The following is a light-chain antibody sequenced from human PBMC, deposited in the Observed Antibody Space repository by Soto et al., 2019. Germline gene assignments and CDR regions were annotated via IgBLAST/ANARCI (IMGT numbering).Light chain of an antibody. Sequence: QSVLTQPPSVSASPGQTVTISCSGSSSNIGNNYVSWYQQFPGTAPQLLIYDNNKRPSGIPDRFSGSKSGTSATLGITGLQTGYEADYYCGTWASSLSAWVFGGGTKVTVL. J-gene: IGLJ3*02. V-gene: IGLV1-51*01. CDR2: DNN. CDR1: SSNIGNNY. CDR3: GTWASSLSAWV.